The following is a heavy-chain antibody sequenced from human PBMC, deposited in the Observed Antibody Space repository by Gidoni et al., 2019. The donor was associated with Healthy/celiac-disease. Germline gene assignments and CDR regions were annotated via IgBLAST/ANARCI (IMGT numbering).Heavy chain of an antibody. J-gene: IGHJ4*02. Sequence: EVQLLESGGGLVQPGGSLRLSCAASGFTFSSYAMSWVRQAPGKGPEWVSAISGSGGSTYYADSVKGRFTISRDNSKNTLYLQMNSLRAEDTAVYYCAKDLHGSGSYLYYFDYWGQGTLVTVSS. CDR3: AKDLHGSGSYLYYFDY. V-gene: IGHV3-23*01. CDR1: GFTFSSYA. D-gene: IGHD3-10*01. CDR2: ISGSGGST.